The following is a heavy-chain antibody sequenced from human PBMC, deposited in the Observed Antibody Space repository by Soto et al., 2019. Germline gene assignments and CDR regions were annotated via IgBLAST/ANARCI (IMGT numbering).Heavy chain of an antibody. V-gene: IGHV1-3*01. CDR1: GYTFTSYA. CDR3: ARGRGSSGWYLVDY. D-gene: IGHD6-19*01. CDR2: INAGNGNT. J-gene: IGHJ4*02. Sequence: ASVKVSCKTSGYTFTSYAMHWVRQAPGQRLEWMGWINAGNGNTKYSQKFQGRVTITRDTSASTAYMELSSLRSEDTAVYYCARGRGSSGWYLVDYWGQGTLVTVSS.